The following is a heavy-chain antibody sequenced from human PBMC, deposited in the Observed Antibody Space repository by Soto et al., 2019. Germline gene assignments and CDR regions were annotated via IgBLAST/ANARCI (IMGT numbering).Heavy chain of an antibody. J-gene: IGHJ4*02. CDR1: GYTFTSYG. D-gene: IGHD3-3*01. V-gene: IGHV1-18*01. CDR2: ISAYNGNT. CDR3: ARDITIFGVVTSQYDY. Sequence: ASVKVSCKASGYTFTSYGISWVRQAPGQGLEWMGWISAYNGNTNYAQKLQGRVTMTTDTSTSTAYMELRSLRSDDTAVYYCARDITIFGVVTSQYDYRGQGTLVTVSS.